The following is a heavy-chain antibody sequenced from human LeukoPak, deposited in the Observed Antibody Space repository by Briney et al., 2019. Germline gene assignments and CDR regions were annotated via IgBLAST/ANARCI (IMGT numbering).Heavy chain of an antibody. CDR2: ITGSGGST. V-gene: IGHV3-23*01. Sequence: GSLRLSCAASGFTFNNYGMNWVRQAPGKGLEWVSLITGSGGSTFYADSVKGRFTISRDNSKNTLYLEMNGLRAEDTAMYYCAKNRYCSGNTCFKDAFDIWGQGTMVTVSS. D-gene: IGHD2-15*01. CDR3: AKNRYCSGNTCFKDAFDI. J-gene: IGHJ3*02. CDR1: GFTFNNYG.